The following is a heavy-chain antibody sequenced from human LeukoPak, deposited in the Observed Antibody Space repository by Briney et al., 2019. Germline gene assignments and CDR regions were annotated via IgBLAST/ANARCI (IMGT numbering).Heavy chain of an antibody. Sequence: ASVKVSCKASGYTFTSYGISWVRQAPGQGLEWMGWISAYNGNTNYAQKLQGRVTMTTDTSTSTAYMELRSLRSDDTAVYYCARDPSGGYYDSSGRGGEWGQGTLVTVSS. CDR1: GYTFTSYG. J-gene: IGHJ4*02. V-gene: IGHV1-18*01. CDR3: ARDPSGGYYDSSGRGGE. D-gene: IGHD3-22*01. CDR2: ISAYNGNT.